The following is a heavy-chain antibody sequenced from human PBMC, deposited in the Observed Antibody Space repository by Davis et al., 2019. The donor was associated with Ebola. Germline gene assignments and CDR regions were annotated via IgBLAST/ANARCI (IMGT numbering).Heavy chain of an antibody. Sequence: SETLSLTCPLSGGSTSSINWWSWIRQPPGKGLEWIGEINHSGSTNYNPSLTSRVTISVDTSKNQFSLKLSSVTAADTAVYYCARGAVSLGYYYYYGMDVWGQGTTVTVSS. CDR3: ARGAVSLGYYYYYGMDV. J-gene: IGHJ6*02. CDR2: INHSGST. CDR1: GGSTSSINW. D-gene: IGHD2-8*01. V-gene: IGHV4-4*02.